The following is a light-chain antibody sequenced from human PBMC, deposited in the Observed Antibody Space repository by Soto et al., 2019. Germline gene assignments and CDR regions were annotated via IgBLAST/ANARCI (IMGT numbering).Light chain of an antibody. V-gene: IGKV2-24*01. CDR2: KIS. Sequence: DIVMTQTPLSSPVPLGQPASISCRSSQILVHSDGNTYLSWLHQRPGQTPRLLLYKISKRFSGVPDRFSGSGAGTDFPLKITRVEAEDVGVYYCMQATHSPGAFGQGTQREIK. CDR3: MQATHSPGA. CDR1: QILVHSDGNTY. J-gene: IGKJ2*01.